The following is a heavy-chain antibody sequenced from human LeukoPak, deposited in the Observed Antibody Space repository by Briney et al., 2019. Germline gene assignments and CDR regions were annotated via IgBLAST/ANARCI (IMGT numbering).Heavy chain of an antibody. V-gene: IGHV5-51*01. Sequence: GESLKISCKGSGYSFTDYWIAWVRQMPGKGLAWMGLVYPGDSDSRYNPSFRGQVTISVDKANSTAYLQWNSLTASDTAIYYCARHSPGWMVRPYCFDSWGQGTLVTVSS. CDR1: GYSFTDYW. CDR2: VYPGDSDS. J-gene: IGHJ4*02. D-gene: IGHD3-10*01. CDR3: ARHSPGWMVRPYCFDS.